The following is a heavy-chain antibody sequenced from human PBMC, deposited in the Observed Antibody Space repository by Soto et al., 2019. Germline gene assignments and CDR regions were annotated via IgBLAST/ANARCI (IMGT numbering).Heavy chain of an antibody. CDR3: AKGYGYYGSGSYVDY. V-gene: IGHV3-23*01. CDR1: GFTFSSYA. D-gene: IGHD3-10*01. Sequence: EVRLLESGGGLVQPGGSLRLSCAASGFTFSSYAMSWVRQAPGKGLEWVSAISGSGGSTYYADSVKGRFTISRDNSKNTLYLQMNSLRAEDTAVYYCAKGYGYYGSGSYVDYWGQGTLVTVSS. J-gene: IGHJ4*02. CDR2: ISGSGGST.